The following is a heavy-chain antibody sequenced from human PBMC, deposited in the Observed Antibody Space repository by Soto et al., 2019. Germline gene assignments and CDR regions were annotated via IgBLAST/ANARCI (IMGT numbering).Heavy chain of an antibody. CDR3: ARGRYYVAGSYGVYYYGMGV. Sequence: QVQLVQSGAEVKKPGASVKVSCKASGYTFTSYGISWVRQAPGQGLEWMGWISAYNGNTNYAQKLQGRVTMTTDTSTSTAYMQLGSLRTDDMTVYFCARGRYYVAGSYGVYYYGMGVWGQGATVTDSS. CDR2: ISAYNGNT. D-gene: IGHD3-10*01. J-gene: IGHJ6*02. CDR1: GYTFTSYG. V-gene: IGHV1-18*03.